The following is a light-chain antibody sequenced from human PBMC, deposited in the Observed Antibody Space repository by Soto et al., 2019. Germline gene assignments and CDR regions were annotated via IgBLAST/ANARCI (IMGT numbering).Light chain of an antibody. J-gene: IGKJ1*01. CDR1: QRISNY. Sequence: DIQMTQSPSSLSASVGDRVTITCRASQRISNYLNWYQQKPGKAPKLLINAASTLQSGVPLRFSGSGSGTDFTLTISSLQPEDFATYYCQQSYSTPSWTFGQGTKVDI. V-gene: IGKV1-39*01. CDR3: QQSYSTPSWT. CDR2: AAS.